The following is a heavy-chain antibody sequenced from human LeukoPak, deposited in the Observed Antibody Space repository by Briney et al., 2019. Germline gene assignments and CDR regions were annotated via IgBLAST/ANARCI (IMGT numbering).Heavy chain of an antibody. J-gene: IGHJ4*02. D-gene: IGHD6-6*01. CDR2: ISSSSSTT. Sequence: GGSLRLSCEASGFIFSGYSMNWVRQAPGKGLEWVAYISSSSSTTYYADSVKGRFTISRDNAKNSLYLQMNSLRAEDTAVYYCARRHSSSSPHFDNWGQGTLVTVSS. CDR3: ARRHSSSSPHFDN. V-gene: IGHV3-48*04. CDR1: GFIFSGYS.